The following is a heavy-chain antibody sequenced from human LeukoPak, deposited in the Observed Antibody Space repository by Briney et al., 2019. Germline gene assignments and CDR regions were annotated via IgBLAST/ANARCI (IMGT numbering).Heavy chain of an antibody. CDR3: AREPLYSGTYGYFDF. CDR2: VYYIGRT. CDR1: GYSMNSHY. J-gene: IGHJ4*02. Sequence: SETLSLTCTVSGYSMNSHYWPWIRQSPGKGLEWIGVVYYIGRTNYNPSLKSRATISVDTSNNQFSMRLYSVTAADTAIYYCAREPLYSGTYGYFDFWGPGILVTASS. V-gene: IGHV4-59*11. D-gene: IGHD1-26*01.